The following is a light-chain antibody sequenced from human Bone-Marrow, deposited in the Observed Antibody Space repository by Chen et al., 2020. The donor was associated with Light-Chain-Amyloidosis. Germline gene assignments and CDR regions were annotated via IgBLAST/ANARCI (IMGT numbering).Light chain of an antibody. Sequence: EIVLPQSPATLSLSPGERATLSCRASLSISSYLAWYQQKTGQAPRLLIYDASNRATGIPARFSGSGSGTDFTLTLSSLEPEDFAVYYCQQRANWPWTFGQGTKVEI. J-gene: IGKJ1*01. CDR1: LSISSY. CDR3: QQRANWPWT. CDR2: DAS. V-gene: IGKV3-11*01.